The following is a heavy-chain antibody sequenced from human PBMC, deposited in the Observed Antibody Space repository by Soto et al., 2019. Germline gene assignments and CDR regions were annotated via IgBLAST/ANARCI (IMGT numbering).Heavy chain of an antibody. J-gene: IGHJ4*02. CDR2: IYYSWST. CDR3: ARESPYYYDSSGYYYASFDD. Sequence: TRSIDYRVSGCSISDGGYYWSSIRQHPGKGREWIGYIYYSWSTYYNPSLKSRVTISVDTSKNQFSLKLSSVTAADTAVYYCARESPYYYDSSGYYYASFDDWGQGTLVTVSS. D-gene: IGHD3-22*01. V-gene: IGHV4-31*03. CDR1: GCSISDGGYY.